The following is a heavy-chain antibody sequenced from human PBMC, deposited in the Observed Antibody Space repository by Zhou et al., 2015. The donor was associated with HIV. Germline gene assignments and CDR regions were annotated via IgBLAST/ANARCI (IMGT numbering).Heavy chain of an antibody. V-gene: IGHV3-23*01. CDR3: ATWGLYACDRSGYFAN. CDR1: GFSFSNYA. CDR2: IVGRDGNT. Sequence: EVQLLESGGGLAQPGGSLRLSCAASGFSFSNYAMNWFRLTPGKGLEWVSSIVGRDGNTYYAESVKGRFSISRDNANNRLFLQMNNVRREDTATYYCATWGLYACDRSGYFANWGQGTLVTVS. J-gene: IGHJ4*02. D-gene: IGHD3-3*01.